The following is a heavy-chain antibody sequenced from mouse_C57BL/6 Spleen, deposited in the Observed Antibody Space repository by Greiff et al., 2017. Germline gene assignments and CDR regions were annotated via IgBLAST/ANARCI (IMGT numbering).Heavy chain of an antibody. CDR1: GYTFTSYS. Sequence: QVQLQQPGAELVKPGASVKMSCKASGYTFTSYSITWVKQRPGQGLEWIGDFYPGSGSTNYNEKFKSKATLTVDTSSSTAYMQLSSLTSEDSAVYYWARENYYGSSLDYFDYWGQGTTLTVSA. CDR3: ARENYYGSSLDYFDY. J-gene: IGHJ2*01. CDR2: FYPGSGST. V-gene: IGHV1-55*01. D-gene: IGHD1-1*01.